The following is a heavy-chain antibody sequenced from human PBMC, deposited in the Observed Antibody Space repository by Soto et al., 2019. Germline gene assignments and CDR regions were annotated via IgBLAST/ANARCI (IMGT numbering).Heavy chain of an antibody. J-gene: IGHJ4*02. CDR3: ARRVGYCSGGSCYYFDY. CDR2: IYPGDSDT. CDR1: GYSFTSYW. D-gene: IGHD2-15*01. Sequence: GESLKISCKGSGYSFTSYWIGWVRQMPGKGLEWMGIIYPGDSDTRYSPSFQGQVTISADKSISTAYLQWSSLKASDTAMYYCARRVGYCSGGSCYYFDYWGQGTLVTVSS. V-gene: IGHV5-51*01.